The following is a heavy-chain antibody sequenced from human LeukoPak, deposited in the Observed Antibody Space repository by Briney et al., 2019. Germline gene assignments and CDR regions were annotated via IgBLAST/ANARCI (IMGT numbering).Heavy chain of an antibody. D-gene: IGHD6-6*01. J-gene: IGHJ3*02. Sequence: GRSLRLSCAASGFPFSSYTLHWVRQAPGKGLEWVSVISYDGSNKYYADSVKGRFTISRDNSKNTLYLQMNSLRAEDTAVYYCAKVQLGGFDIWGQGTMVTVSS. CDR1: GFPFSSYT. V-gene: IGHV3-30*04. CDR2: ISYDGSNK. CDR3: AKVQLGGFDI.